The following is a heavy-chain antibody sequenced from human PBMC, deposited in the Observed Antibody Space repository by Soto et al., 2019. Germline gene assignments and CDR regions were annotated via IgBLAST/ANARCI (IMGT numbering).Heavy chain of an antibody. V-gene: IGHV3-30*18. Sequence: GGSLRLSCAASGFSLSNNGMHWVRQAPGKGLEWVAVISYDGNNKYYADSVKGRFTISRDNSKNTLYLQMNSLRAEDTAVYYCAKVYDSSGYYPFWDAFDIWGQGTMVTVSS. CDR1: GFSLSNNG. D-gene: IGHD3-22*01. J-gene: IGHJ3*02. CDR2: ISYDGNNK. CDR3: AKVYDSSGYYPFWDAFDI.